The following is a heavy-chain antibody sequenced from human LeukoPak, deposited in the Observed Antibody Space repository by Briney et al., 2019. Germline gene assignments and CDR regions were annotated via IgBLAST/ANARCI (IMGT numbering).Heavy chain of an antibody. Sequence: GGSLRLTCAASGFTFSSYAMHWVRQAPGKGLEWVAVISYDGSNKYYADSVKGRFTISRDNSKKTLYLQMNSLRAEDTAVYYCASPMVRGVCYFVYWGESNLFTVSS. V-gene: IGHV3-30*04. D-gene: IGHD3-10*01. J-gene: IGHJ4*02. CDR2: ISYDGSNK. CDR3: ASPMVRGVCYFVY. CDR1: GFTFSSYA.